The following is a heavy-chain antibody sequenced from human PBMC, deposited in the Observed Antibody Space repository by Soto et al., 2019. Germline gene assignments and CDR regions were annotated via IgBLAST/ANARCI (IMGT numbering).Heavy chain of an antibody. CDR1: RFNFINYA. J-gene: IGHJ4*02. D-gene: IGHD6-19*01. CDR3: SRLLENSGWYGPPDY. Sequence: GGSLRLSCAASRFNFINYAMHWVRQAPGKGLEWVAVISYDGSNKFYADSVKGRFTISRDNSKNTLYLQMNSLRAEDTAIYYCSRLLENSGWYGPPDYWGQGTLVTVS. V-gene: IGHV3-30-3*01. CDR2: ISYDGSNK.